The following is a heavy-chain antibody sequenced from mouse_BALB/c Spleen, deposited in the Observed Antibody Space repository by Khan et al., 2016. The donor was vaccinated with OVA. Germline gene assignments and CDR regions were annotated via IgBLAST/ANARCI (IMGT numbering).Heavy chain of an antibody. CDR3: VRHGGFDPYYAMDN. Sequence: EVELVESGGGLVKPGGSLKLSCAASGFAFSSYDMPWVRQTPEKRLEWVATISSGGSYTKYSDSVKGRFIISRDKARNTLYLQMSSLRSEDTALYYCVRHGGFDPYYAMDNWGQGTSVTVSS. CDR1: GFAFSSYD. J-gene: IGHJ4*01. V-gene: IGHV5-9*02. CDR2: ISSGGSYT.